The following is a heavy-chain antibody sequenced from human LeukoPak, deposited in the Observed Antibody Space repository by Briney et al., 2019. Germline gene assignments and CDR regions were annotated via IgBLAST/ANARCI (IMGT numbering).Heavy chain of an antibody. CDR1: GFTFSSYA. Sequence: GASLRPSCAASGFTFSSYAMSWVRQAPGKGLEWVSAISGSGGSTYYADSVKGRFTISRDNSKNTLYLQMNSLRAEDTAVYYCAQLPPGGVRANWFDPWGQGTLVTVSS. D-gene: IGHD2-8*01. J-gene: IGHJ5*02. V-gene: IGHV3-23*01. CDR2: ISGSGGST. CDR3: AQLPPGGVRANWFDP.